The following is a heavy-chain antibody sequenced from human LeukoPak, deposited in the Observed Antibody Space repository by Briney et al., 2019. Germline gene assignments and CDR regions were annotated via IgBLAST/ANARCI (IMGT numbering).Heavy chain of an antibody. CDR3: AKGLGYSYLHRFDP. D-gene: IGHD5-18*01. CDR2: IKQDGSEK. V-gene: IGHV3-7*03. CDR1: GFTFSSYW. J-gene: IGHJ5*02. Sequence: GGSLRLSCAASGFTFSSYWMSWVRQAPGKGLEWVANIKQDGSEKYYVDSVKGRFTISRDNSKNTLYLQMNSLRAEDTAVYYCAKGLGYSYLHRFDPWGQGTLVTVSS.